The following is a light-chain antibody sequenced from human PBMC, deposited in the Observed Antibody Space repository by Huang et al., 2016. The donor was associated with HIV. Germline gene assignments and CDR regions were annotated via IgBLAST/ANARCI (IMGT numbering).Light chain of an antibody. CDR2: AAS. CDR1: QSISSY. Sequence: DIQMTQSPSSLSASVGERVTITCRASQSISSYLNWYQQKSGKAPKLLIYAASNLQSGVPSRISGSGSGTDFTLTVSSLQPEDFATYYCQQSYNTPRTFGQGTKVEIK. CDR3: QQSYNTPRT. J-gene: IGKJ1*01. V-gene: IGKV1-39*01.